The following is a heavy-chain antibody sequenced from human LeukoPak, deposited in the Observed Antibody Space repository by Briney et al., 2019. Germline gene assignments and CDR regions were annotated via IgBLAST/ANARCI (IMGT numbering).Heavy chain of an antibody. CDR2: ISGSGGST. CDR3: AKDTVNSGSSY. J-gene: IGHJ4*02. Sequence: GGSLRLSCAASGFTFSSYGMSWVRQAPGKGLEWVSAISGSGGSTYYADSVKGRFTISRDNSKNTLYLQMNSLRAEDTAVYYCAKDTVNSGSSYWGQGTLVTVSS. D-gene: IGHD6-19*01. CDR1: GFTFSSYG. V-gene: IGHV3-23*01.